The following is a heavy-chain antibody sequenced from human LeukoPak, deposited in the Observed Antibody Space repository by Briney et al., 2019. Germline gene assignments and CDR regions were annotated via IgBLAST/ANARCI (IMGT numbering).Heavy chain of an antibody. Sequence: SETLSLTCAVYGGSFSGYYWSWIRQPPGKGLEWIGEINHSGSTNYNPSLKSRVTISVDTSKNQFSLKLSSVTAADTAVYYCASGKYYYDSSGYYYFDCWGQGTLVTVSS. D-gene: IGHD3-22*01. V-gene: IGHV4-34*01. CDR3: ASGKYYYDSSGYYYFDC. J-gene: IGHJ4*02. CDR1: GGSFSGYY. CDR2: INHSGST.